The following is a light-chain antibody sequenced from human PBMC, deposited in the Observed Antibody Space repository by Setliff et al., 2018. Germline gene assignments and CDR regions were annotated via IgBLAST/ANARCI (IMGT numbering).Light chain of an antibody. CDR3: ASWDVSLKGQV. CDR1: SSNIGSIS. CDR2: GNS. V-gene: IGLV1-44*01. Sequence: QSALTQPPSASGTPGQRVTISCSGTSSNIGSISVNWYQHLPGTAPKLLIYGNSQRPSGVPDRFSGSKSGTSASLAITGLQSEDEADYYCASWDVSLKGQVFGTGTKGTVL. J-gene: IGLJ1*01.